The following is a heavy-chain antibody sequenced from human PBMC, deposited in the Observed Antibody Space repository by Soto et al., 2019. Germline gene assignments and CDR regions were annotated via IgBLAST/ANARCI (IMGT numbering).Heavy chain of an antibody. Sequence: GGSLRLSCAASGFTFSSYGMHWVRQAPGKGLEWVAVISYDGSNKYYADSVKGRFTISRDNSKNTLYLQMNSLRAEDTAVYYCARVPVVVVAATHFDYWGQGTLVTVSS. CDR3: ARVPVVVVAATHFDY. D-gene: IGHD2-15*01. V-gene: IGHV3-30*03. J-gene: IGHJ4*02. CDR2: ISYDGSNK. CDR1: GFTFSSYG.